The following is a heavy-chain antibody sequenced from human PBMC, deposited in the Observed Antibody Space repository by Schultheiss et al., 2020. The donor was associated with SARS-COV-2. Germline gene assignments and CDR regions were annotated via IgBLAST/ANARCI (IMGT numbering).Heavy chain of an antibody. CDR2: ISGRGGST. D-gene: IGHD2-2*02. CDR1: GFTVYNNY. Sequence: GESLKISCAASGFTVYNNYMSWVRQAPGKGLEWVSAISGRGGSTYYADSVKGRFTISRDNSKNTLYLQMNSLRAEDTAIYYCARLSSVVEPAVIDDYWGQGTLVTVSS. V-gene: IGHV3-23*01. J-gene: IGHJ4*02. CDR3: ARLSSVVEPAVIDDY.